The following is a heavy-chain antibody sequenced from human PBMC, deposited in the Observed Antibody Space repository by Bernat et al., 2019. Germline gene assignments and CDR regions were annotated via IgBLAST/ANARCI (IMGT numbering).Heavy chain of an antibody. Sequence: QVQLQQWGAGLLKPSETLSLTCAVYGGSFSGYYWSWIRQPPGKGLEWIGEINHSGSTNYNSSLKSRVTISVDTSKNQFSLKVSSVTAADTAIYYCARGRERYNWNYSPRGERGGMDVWGQGTTVTVSS. J-gene: IGHJ6*02. D-gene: IGHD1-7*01. CDR3: ARGRERYNWNYSPRGERGGMDV. V-gene: IGHV4-34*01. CDR2: INHSGST. CDR1: GGSFSGYY.